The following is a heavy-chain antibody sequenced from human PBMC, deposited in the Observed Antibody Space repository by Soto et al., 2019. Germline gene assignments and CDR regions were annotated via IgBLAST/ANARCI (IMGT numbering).Heavy chain of an antibody. CDR1: GFTFSSYW. V-gene: IGHV3-74*01. J-gene: IGHJ4*02. Sequence: GGSLRLSCAASGFTFSSYWMHWVRQPPGKGLVWVSRINSDGSSTSYADSVKGRFTISRDNAKNTLYLQMNSLRAEDTAVYYCARRDSGYDPPCDYWGQGTLVTVSS. D-gene: IGHD5-12*01. CDR2: INSDGSST. CDR3: ARRDSGYDPPCDY.